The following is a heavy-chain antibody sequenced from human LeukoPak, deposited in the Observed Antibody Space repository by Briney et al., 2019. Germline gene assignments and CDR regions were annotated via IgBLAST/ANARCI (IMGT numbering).Heavy chain of an antibody. CDR3: ARERSMVRGVIKGPYNWFDP. Sequence: SETLSLTCAVYGGSFSGYYWSWIRQPPGKGLEWVGEINHSGSTNYNPSLKSRVTISVDTSKNQFSLKLSSVTAADTAVYYCARERSMVRGVIKGPYNWFDPWGQGTLVTVSS. J-gene: IGHJ5*02. CDR1: GGSFSGYY. V-gene: IGHV4-34*01. CDR2: INHSGST. D-gene: IGHD3-10*01.